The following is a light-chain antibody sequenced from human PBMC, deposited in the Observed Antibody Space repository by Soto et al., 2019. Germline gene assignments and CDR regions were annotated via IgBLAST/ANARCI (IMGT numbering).Light chain of an antibody. V-gene: IGKV1-39*01. CDR3: QQSYSTPYT. Sequence: DIQMTQSPSYMSASVGDRVNITCRVSQSISSYLNWYQQKPGKAPKLLIYAASSLQSGVPSRFSGSESGTYFTLTISSLQPEYFATYYWQQSYSTPYTFGQGTKLEIK. J-gene: IGKJ2*01. CDR1: QSISSY. CDR2: AAS.